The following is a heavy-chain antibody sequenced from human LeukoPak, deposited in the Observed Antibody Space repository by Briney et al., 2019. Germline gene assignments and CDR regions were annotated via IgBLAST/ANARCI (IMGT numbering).Heavy chain of an antibody. V-gene: IGHV3-74*01. CDR2: TDTYGSRT. CDR1: GVAFSSYG. J-gene: IGHJ4*02. D-gene: IGHD3-22*01. CDR3: ARGGYDYYDSSGHYHY. Sequence: GGSLRLSCAASGVAFSSYGMHWVRQPPGKGLLWVSHTDTYGSRTTYADSVKGRFTVSRDNAKNTLYLQMHRLIADDTAVYYCARGGYDYYDSSGHYHYWGQGTLVTVSS.